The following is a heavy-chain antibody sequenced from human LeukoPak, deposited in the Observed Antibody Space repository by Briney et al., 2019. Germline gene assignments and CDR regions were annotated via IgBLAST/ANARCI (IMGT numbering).Heavy chain of an antibody. CDR3: AKARVTSGWLKSFQH. V-gene: IGHV3-23*01. CDR2: ISDSGGNT. J-gene: IGHJ1*01. Sequence: GSLRLSCAASGFTFSSYAMSWVRQAPGKGLEWVSAISDSGGNTYYADSVKGRFTISRDNSKNTLYLQMNSLRAEDTAVYYCAKARVTSGWLKSFQHWGQGTLVTVSS. CDR1: GFTFSSYA. D-gene: IGHD6-19*01.